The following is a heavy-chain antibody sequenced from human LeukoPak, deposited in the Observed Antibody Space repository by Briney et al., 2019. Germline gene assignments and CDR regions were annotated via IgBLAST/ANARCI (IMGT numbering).Heavy chain of an antibody. J-gene: IGHJ4*02. CDR3: ATQGDYSRDFDY. CDR2: FDPEDGET. CDR1: GYTLTELS. D-gene: IGHD4-11*01. Sequence: ASVKVSCKVSGYTLTELSMHWVRQAPGKGLEWMGGFDPEDGETIYAQKFQGRVTMTEDTSTDTAYMELSSLRSEDTAVYYCATQGDYSRDFDYWGQGTLVTVSS. V-gene: IGHV1-24*01.